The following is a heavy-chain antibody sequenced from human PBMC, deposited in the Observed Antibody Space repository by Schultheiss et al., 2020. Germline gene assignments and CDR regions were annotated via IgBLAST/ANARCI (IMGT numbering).Heavy chain of an antibody. CDR3: AKVPVTRVGGMDV. J-gene: IGHJ6*02. D-gene: IGHD4-23*01. CDR1: GFTFSSYS. CDR2: ISYDGSNK. V-gene: IGHV3-30*18. Sequence: WGSLRLSCAASGFTFSSYSMNWVRQAPGKGLEWVAVISYDGSNKYYADSVKGRFTISRDNSKNTLYLQMNSLRAEDTAVYYCAKVPVTRVGGMDVWGQGTTVTVSS.